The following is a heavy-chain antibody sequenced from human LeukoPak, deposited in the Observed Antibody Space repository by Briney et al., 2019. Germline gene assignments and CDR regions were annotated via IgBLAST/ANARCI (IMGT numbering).Heavy chain of an antibody. D-gene: IGHD3-22*01. CDR2: IKQDGSEK. CDR3: VRGHYYDSSAYYD. Sequence: PGGSLRLSCAASGFTFSDYWMTWVRQAPGKGLEWVANIKQDGSEKYYVDSVKGRFTISRDNGKNSLCLQMNSLRAEDTAVYYCVRGHYYDSSAYYDWGQGTLVTVSS. J-gene: IGHJ4*02. CDR1: GFTFSDYW. V-gene: IGHV3-7*05.